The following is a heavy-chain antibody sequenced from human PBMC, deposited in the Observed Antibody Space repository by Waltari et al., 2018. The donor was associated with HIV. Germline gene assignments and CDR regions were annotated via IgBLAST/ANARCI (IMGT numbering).Heavy chain of an antibody. D-gene: IGHD4-17*01. V-gene: IGHV3-21*01. J-gene: IGHJ4*02. CDR1: GFTFNIFS. Sequence: EVHLVESGGALVRRGGSLRLSCAASGFTFNIFSMTWVRQAPGKGLEWVSSISRNSVYLYYAASVEGRFTISRDNSNNSLFLQLDNVRVEDTAIYYCTRDRTSETTGDFDSWGPGTPVTVSS. CDR3: TRDRTSETTGDFDS. CDR2: ISRNSVYL.